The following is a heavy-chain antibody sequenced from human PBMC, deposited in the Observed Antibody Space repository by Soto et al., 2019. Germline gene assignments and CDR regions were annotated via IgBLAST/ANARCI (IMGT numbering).Heavy chain of an antibody. Sequence: SETLSLTCNVTEGYIGSGNYFWSWIRQPPGKGLEWIGYIYYSGSTNYNPSLKSRVTISVDTSKNQFSLKLSSVTAADTAVYYCARDLANSHPYYFDYWGQGTLVTVSS. CDR1: EGYIGSGNYF. CDR3: ARDLANSHPYYFDY. CDR2: IYYSGST. J-gene: IGHJ4*02. D-gene: IGHD4-4*01. V-gene: IGHV4-61*01.